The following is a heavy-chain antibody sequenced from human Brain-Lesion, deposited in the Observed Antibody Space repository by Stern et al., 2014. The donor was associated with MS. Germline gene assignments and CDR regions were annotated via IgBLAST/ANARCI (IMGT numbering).Heavy chain of an antibody. CDR3: ARNPALWYFDL. J-gene: IGHJ2*01. V-gene: IGHV4-31*03. CDR2: VYYSGSI. D-gene: IGHD3-3*02. CDR1: GGSVSSGGYF. Sequence: QVQLVESGPGLVKPLQTLSLPCTVSGGSVSSGGYFWNWLRQPPGKGLAWIGHVYYSGSIAYNPSRKSRVTISVDTAKNQFSLRLRSVTAADTAVYYCARNPALWYFDLWGRGTLAAVSS.